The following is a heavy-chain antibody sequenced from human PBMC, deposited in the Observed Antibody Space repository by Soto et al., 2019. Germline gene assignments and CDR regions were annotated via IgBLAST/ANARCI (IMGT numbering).Heavy chain of an antibody. V-gene: IGHV3-23*01. CDR3: ARDRIWGSNLVVQDAMAIDY. D-gene: IGHD2-2*01. CDR2: ISGSGGST. Sequence: EVQLLESGGGLVQPGGSQRLSCAASGFTFSSYGMSWVRQAPGKGLEWVSGISGSGGSTYYAESVKGRFTISRDNSKNPLYLQMNSLRAEDAAIYYCARDRIWGSNLVVQDAMAIDYWGQGTLVIVSS. J-gene: IGHJ4*02. CDR1: GFTFSSYG.